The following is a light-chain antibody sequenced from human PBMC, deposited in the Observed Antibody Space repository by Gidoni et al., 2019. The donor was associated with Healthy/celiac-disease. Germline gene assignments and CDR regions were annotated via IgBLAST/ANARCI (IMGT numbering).Light chain of an antibody. CDR1: QSSSSY. V-gene: IGKV1-39*01. CDR3: QQSYSTLALT. Sequence: DIQMTQSPSSLSASVGDRVTITCRASQSSSSYLNWYQQKPGKAPKLLIFAASSLQSGVPSRCSGSGSGTDFTLTISSLQPEDFATYYCQQSYSTLALTFGGGTKVEIK. J-gene: IGKJ4*01. CDR2: AAS.